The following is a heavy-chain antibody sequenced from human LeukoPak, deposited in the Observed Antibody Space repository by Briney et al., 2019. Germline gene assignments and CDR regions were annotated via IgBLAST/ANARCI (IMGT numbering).Heavy chain of an antibody. V-gene: IGHV3-53*01. Sequence: GGSLSLSCEASGFDVSSNYMNWVRQAPGKGLEWVSILYSGGSTYYADSVKGRFTVSRDSSGNTLFLHMTRLKTVDTAVYFCARVGDHYHWYLDVWGRGTLVTVSS. CDR1: GFDVSSNY. CDR2: LYSGGST. J-gene: IGHJ2*01. CDR3: ARVGDHYHWYLDV. D-gene: IGHD3-10*01.